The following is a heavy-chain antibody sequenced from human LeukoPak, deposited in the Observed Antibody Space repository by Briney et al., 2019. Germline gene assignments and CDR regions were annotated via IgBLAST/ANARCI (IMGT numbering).Heavy chain of an antibody. Sequence: GGSLRLSCAASGFTFNNYFMSWVRQAPGKGLEWVANIQKDGSEKNYVDSVKGRFTISRDNAKNSLYLQMNSLRAEDTAVYYCVGYYLGYWGQGTLVTVSS. CDR2: IQKDGSEK. V-gene: IGHV3-7*01. D-gene: IGHD3-22*01. J-gene: IGHJ4*02. CDR3: VGYYLGY. CDR1: GFTFNNYF.